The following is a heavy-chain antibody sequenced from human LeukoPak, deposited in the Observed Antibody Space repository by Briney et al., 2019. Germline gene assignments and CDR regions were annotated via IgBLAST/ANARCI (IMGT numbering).Heavy chain of an antibody. Sequence: PGGSLRLSCLVSGFTVSSNYMSWVRQTPGQGLEWVSVIYSGGTTKYSDSVKGRFTIYRDTSKNTLHLQMNSLRVEDTAVYYCASKLTTGSWGQGTLVTVSS. V-gene: IGHV3-66*01. CDR2: IYSGGTT. J-gene: IGHJ5*02. CDR3: ASKLTTGS. D-gene: IGHD4-17*01. CDR1: GFTVSSNY.